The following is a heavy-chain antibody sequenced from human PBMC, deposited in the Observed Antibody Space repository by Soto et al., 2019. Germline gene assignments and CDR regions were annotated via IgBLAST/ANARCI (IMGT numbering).Heavy chain of an antibody. J-gene: IGHJ3*02. Sequence: QVQLQESGPGLVKPSETLSLICTVSDGSISGYFWSWVRQSAGKGLEWIGRIYSSGNANYNPSLKSRVTMSVDTSQNYFSLKLTSVTAADTAMYYCVRGDVFDICGRGAMVTVFS. D-gene: IGHD3-16*01. CDR3: VRGDVFDI. V-gene: IGHV4-4*07. CDR1: DGSISGYF. CDR2: IYSSGNA.